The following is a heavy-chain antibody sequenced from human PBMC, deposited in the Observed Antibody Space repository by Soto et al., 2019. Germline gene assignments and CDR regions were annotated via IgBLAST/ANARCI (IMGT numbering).Heavy chain of an antibody. V-gene: IGHV3-30-3*01. J-gene: IGHJ6*02. CDR3: ARDLSYYYDSSGYYYGMDV. CDR2: ISYDGSNK. D-gene: IGHD3-22*01. CDR1: GCTFSSYA. Sequence: GRSLRLSCAASGCTFSSYAMHWVRQAQGKGLEWVAVISYDGSNKYYADSVKGRFTISRDNSKNTLYLQMNSLRAEDTAVYYCARDLSYYYDSSGYYYGMDVWGQGTTVTVSS.